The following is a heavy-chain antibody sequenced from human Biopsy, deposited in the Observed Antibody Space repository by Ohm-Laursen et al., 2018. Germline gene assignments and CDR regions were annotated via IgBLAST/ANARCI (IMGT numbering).Heavy chain of an antibody. Sequence: SETLSLTCTVPGGSISSGYWSWIRQTPGKGLEWIGYIYYSGSTNYNPSLKSRVTISVDTSKNQFSLRLNSVTAADTAVYYCASATNSTGWPYYYFYGMDVWGQGTTVTVSS. CDR1: GGSISSGY. D-gene: IGHD2/OR15-2a*01. V-gene: IGHV4-59*01. CDR2: IYYSGST. J-gene: IGHJ6*02. CDR3: ASATNSTGWPYYYFYGMDV.